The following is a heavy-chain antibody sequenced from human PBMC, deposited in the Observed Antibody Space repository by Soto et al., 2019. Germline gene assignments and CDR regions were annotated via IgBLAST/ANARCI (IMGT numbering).Heavy chain of an antibody. J-gene: IGHJ6*02. Sequence: QVQLVQSGAEVKKPGSSVKVSCKASGGTFSSYAISWVRQAPGQGLEWMGGIIPIFGTANYAQKFQGRVTITAAESTSTACMELSSLRSEDTAVYYCARVPSSYCISTSCSPYYYGMDVWGQGTTVTVSS. CDR2: IIPIFGTA. CDR1: GGTFSSYA. D-gene: IGHD2-2*01. V-gene: IGHV1-69*12. CDR3: ARVPSSYCISTSCSPYYYGMDV.